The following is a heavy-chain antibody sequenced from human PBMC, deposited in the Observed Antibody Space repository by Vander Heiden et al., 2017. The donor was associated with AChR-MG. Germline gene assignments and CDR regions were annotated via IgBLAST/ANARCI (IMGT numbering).Heavy chain of an antibody. CDR2: ISYDGSNK. CDR1: GFTFSSYA. J-gene: IGHJ4*02. Sequence: QVQLVESGGGVVPPGRSLRLSCAASGFTFSSYAMHWVRQAPGKGLEWVALISYDGSNKYYADSVKGRFTISRDNSKNTLYLQMNSLRAEDTAVYYCARRGGSDLDYWGQGTLVTVSS. D-gene: IGHD2-15*01. CDR3: ARRGGSDLDY. V-gene: IGHV3-30-3*01.